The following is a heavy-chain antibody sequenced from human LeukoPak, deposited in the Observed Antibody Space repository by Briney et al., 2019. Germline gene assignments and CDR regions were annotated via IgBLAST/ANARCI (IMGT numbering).Heavy chain of an antibody. V-gene: IGHV1-46*01. D-gene: IGHD3-22*01. CDR1: GYTFTSYY. CDR2: INPIGGST. Sequence: ASVKVSCKASGYTFTSYYMHWVRQAPGQGLECMGIINPIGGSTSYAQNFQGRVTMTRDTSTSTVYMELSSLRSEDTAVYYCARVGSGDSSAYWGGSFDGWGQGTLVTVS. CDR3: ARVGSGDSSAYWGGSFDG. J-gene: IGHJ4*02.